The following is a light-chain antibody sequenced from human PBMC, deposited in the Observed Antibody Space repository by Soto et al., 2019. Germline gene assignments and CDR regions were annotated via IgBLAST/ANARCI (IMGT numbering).Light chain of an antibody. Sequence: AILLTQSPSSPSASVGDRVTITCLASQGIDSSFAWYQEKPGKAPKLLIYAASTLQSGVPSRFSGSGSGTDFTLTISCLQSEDFATYYCQQYYSYPRMFGQGTKVDIK. CDR2: AAS. CDR1: QGIDSS. J-gene: IGKJ1*01. V-gene: IGKV1-8*01. CDR3: QQYYSYPRM.